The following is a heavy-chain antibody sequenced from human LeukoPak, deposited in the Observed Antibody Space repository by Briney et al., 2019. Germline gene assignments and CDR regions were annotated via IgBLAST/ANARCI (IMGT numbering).Heavy chain of an antibody. CDR1: GYTFTGYY. CDR3: ARARATYYYYFDY. CDR2: INPNSGGT. D-gene: IGHD1-26*01. J-gene: IGHJ4*02. V-gene: IGHV1-2*02. Sequence: ASVKVSCKASGYTFTGYYMHWVRQAPGQGLEWMGWINPNSGGTNYAQKFQGRVTMTRDTSISTAYMELSRLRSDDTAVYYCARARATYYYYFDYWGQGTLVTVSS.